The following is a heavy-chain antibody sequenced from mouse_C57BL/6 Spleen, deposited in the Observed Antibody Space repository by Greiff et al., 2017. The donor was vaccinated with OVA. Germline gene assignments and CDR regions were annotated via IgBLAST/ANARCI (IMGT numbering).Heavy chain of an antibody. CDR3: ARDGDYYGSRGFAY. V-gene: IGHV3-1*01. Sequence: EVQLVESGPGMVKPSQSLSLTCTVTGYSITSGYDWHWIRHFPGNKLEWMGYISYSGSTNYNPSLKSRISITHDTSKNHFFLKLNSVTTEDTATYYCARDGDYYGSRGFAYWGQGTLVTVSA. CDR2: ISYSGST. J-gene: IGHJ3*01. D-gene: IGHD1-1*01. CDR1: GYSITSGYD.